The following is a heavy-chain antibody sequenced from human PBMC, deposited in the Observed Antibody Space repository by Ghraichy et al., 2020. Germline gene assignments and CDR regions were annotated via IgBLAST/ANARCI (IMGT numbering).Heavy chain of an antibody. CDR3: AKGQQLVPFDAFDF. CDR1: GFTFSPYA. V-gene: IGHV3-23*01. CDR2: ISGGGGST. D-gene: IGHD6-6*01. J-gene: IGHJ3*01. Sequence: WGSLRLSCAASGFTFSPYAMSWVRQAPGKGLEWVSAISGGGGSTYYADSVKGRFTISRDNSKNTLYLQMNSLRAEDTAVYYCAKGQQLVPFDAFDFWGQGTMVTVSS.